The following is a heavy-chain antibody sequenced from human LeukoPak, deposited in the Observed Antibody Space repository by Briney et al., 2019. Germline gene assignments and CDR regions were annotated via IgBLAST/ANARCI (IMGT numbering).Heavy chain of an antibody. V-gene: IGHV3-30*03. CDR3: ARDVSGSGSSTSCYDY. CDR1: GFTFSSYG. D-gene: IGHD2-2*01. J-gene: IGHJ4*02. Sequence: GGSLRLSCAASGFTFSSYGMHWVRQAPGKGLEWVAVISYDGSNKYYADSVKGRFTISRDNSKNTLYLQMNSLRAEDTAVYYCARDVSGSGSSTSCYDYWGQGTLVTVSS. CDR2: ISYDGSNK.